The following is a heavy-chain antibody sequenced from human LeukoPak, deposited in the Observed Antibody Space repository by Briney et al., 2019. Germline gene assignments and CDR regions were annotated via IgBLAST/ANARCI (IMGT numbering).Heavy chain of an antibody. CDR2: ISSSSSYT. CDR3: ARGAHGDAFDI. Sequence: PGGSLRLSCAASGFTFSDYYMSWIRQAPGKGLEWVSYISSSSSYTNYADSVKGRFTISRDNAKNSLYLQMNSLRAEDTAVYYCARGAHGDAFDIWGQGTMVTVSS. J-gene: IGHJ3*02. CDR1: GFTFSDYY. V-gene: IGHV3-11*06. D-gene: IGHD3-16*01.